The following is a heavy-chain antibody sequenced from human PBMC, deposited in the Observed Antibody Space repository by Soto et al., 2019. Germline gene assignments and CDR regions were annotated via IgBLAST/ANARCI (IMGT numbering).Heavy chain of an antibody. V-gene: IGHV4-59*08. CDR3: ARQVWFGELSPYTHFDY. D-gene: IGHD3-10*01. CDR1: STSISSYY. Sequence: PSDTLSLTCTVSSTSISSYYWSWIRQPPGKGLEWIGYIYYSGSTNYNPSLKSRVTISVDTSKNQFSLKLSSVTAADTAVYYCARQVWFGELSPYTHFDYWGQGTLGTISS. CDR2: IYYSGST. J-gene: IGHJ4*02.